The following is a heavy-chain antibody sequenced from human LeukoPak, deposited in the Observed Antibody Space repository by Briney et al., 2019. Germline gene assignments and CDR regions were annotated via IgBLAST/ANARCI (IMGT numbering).Heavy chain of an antibody. J-gene: IGHJ4*02. CDR3: AKRRESGIGSLYYFDS. CDR2: ISRSGDST. D-gene: IGHD3-16*01. Sequence: SGGSLRLSCAASGFTFSSYAMSWVRQAPGKGPEWVSAISRSGDSTYYTDSVKGRFTISRDNSRNTLFLQMNSLRAEDTALYYCAKRRESGIGSLYYFDSWGQGTLVTVSS. CDR1: GFTFSSYA. V-gene: IGHV3-23*01.